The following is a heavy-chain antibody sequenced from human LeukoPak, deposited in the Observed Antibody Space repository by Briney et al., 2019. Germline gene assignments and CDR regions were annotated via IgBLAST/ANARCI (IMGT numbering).Heavy chain of an antibody. CDR2: IYYSGST. J-gene: IGHJ4*02. Sequence: PSETLSLTCTVSGGSISSSSYYWGWIRQPPGKGLEWIGSIYYSGSTYYNPSLKSRVTISVDTSKNQFSLKLSSVTAADTAVYYCATRTTGVVPAVPFDYWGQGTLVTVSS. D-gene: IGHD2-2*01. CDR3: ATRTTGVVPAVPFDY. V-gene: IGHV4-39*01. CDR1: GGSISSSSYY.